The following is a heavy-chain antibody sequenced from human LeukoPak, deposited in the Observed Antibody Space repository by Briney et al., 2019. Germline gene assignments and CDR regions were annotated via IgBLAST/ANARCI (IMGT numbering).Heavy chain of an antibody. J-gene: IGHJ3*02. V-gene: IGHV4-31*03. CDR2: IYYSGST. CDR3: AREVVGATGSDAFDI. D-gene: IGHD1-26*01. CDR1: GGSISSGGYY. Sequence: PSETLSLTCTVSGGSISSGGYYWSWIRQHPVKGLEWIGYIYYSGSTYYNPSLKSRVTISVDTSKNQFSLKLSSVTAADTAVYYCAREVVGATGSDAFDIWGQGTMVTVSS.